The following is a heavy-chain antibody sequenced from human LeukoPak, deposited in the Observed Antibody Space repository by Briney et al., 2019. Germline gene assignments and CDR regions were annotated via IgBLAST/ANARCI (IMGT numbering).Heavy chain of an antibody. V-gene: IGHV3-11*01. D-gene: IGHD3-22*01. CDR3: AKDGGGYDTSGYYYGDY. J-gene: IGHJ4*02. CDR1: GFTFSDYY. Sequence: PGGSLRLSCAASGFTFSDYYMSWIRQAPGKGLEWVSYISSSGSTTYYADSVKGRFTISRDNSKNTLYLQMNSLRAEDTAVYYCAKDGGGYDTSGYYYGDYWGQGTLVTVSS. CDR2: ISSSGSTT.